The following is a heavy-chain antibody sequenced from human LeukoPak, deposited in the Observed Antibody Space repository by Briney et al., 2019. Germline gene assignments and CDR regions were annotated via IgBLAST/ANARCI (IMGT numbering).Heavy chain of an antibody. CDR1: GFTFSSYW. CDR2: ISGSGGST. Sequence: GGSLRLSCTASGFTFSSYWMSWVRQAPGKGLEWVSAISGSGGSTYYADSVKGRFTISRDNSKNTLYLQMNSLRAEDTAVYYCAKDNMVHSSGYYYYFDYWGQGTLVTVSS. D-gene: IGHD3-22*01. CDR3: AKDNMVHSSGYYYYFDY. J-gene: IGHJ4*02. V-gene: IGHV3-23*01.